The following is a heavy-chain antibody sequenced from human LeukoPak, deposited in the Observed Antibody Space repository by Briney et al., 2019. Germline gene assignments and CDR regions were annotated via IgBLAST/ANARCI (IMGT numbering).Heavy chain of an antibody. V-gene: IGHV1-46*01. D-gene: IGHD6-13*01. J-gene: IGHJ4*02. Sequence: ASVKVSCKASGYTFTSYYMYWVRQAPGQGLEWMGIINPSGGSTSYAQKFQGRVTMTRDTSTSTVYMELSSLRSEDTAVYYCARDRGGQQLVRPVPYFDYWGQGTLVTVSS. CDR1: GYTFTSYY. CDR2: INPSGGST. CDR3: ARDRGGQQLVRPVPYFDY.